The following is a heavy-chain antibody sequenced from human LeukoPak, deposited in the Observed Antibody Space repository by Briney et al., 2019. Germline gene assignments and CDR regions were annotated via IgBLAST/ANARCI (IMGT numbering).Heavy chain of an antibody. D-gene: IGHD3-3*01. CDR1: GFTFISLG. Sequence: GGSLRLSCAASGFTFISLGMSCVRQAPGKGLEWVSTISGSDDNTYYADSVKGWFTISRDNSKNMLYLQMNSLRAEDTALYYCAKGLFAFDSRGQGTLVTVSS. CDR2: ISGSDDNT. J-gene: IGHJ4*02. V-gene: IGHV3-23*01. CDR3: AKGLFAFDS.